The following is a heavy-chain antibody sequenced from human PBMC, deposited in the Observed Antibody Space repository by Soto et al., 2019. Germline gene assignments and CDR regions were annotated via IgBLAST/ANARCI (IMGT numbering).Heavy chain of an antibody. CDR1: GFTFSSYV. CDR2: IWYDGTNK. V-gene: IGHV3-33*08. J-gene: IGHJ5*02. CDR3: ARGVQMEQFDP. D-gene: IGHD1-1*01. Sequence: PGGSLRLSCAASGFTFSSYVMHWVRPAPGRGLAWVALIWYDGTNKYYADSVKGRFTISRDNSKNTLFLDMHSLRAEDTAVYYCARGVQMEQFDPWGQGILVTVSS.